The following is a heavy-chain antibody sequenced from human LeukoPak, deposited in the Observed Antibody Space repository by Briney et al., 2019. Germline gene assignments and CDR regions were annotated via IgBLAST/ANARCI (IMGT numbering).Heavy chain of an antibody. Sequence: HPGGSLRLSCAASGFTFSSYWMSWVRQAPGKGLEWVANIKQDGSEKYYVDSVKGRFTISRDNAKNSLYLQMNSLRAEDTAIYYCARAQQWLPPPYGLDYWGQGTLVTVSS. CDR3: ARAQQWLPPPYGLDY. D-gene: IGHD6-19*01. V-gene: IGHV3-7*01. CDR1: GFTFSSYW. J-gene: IGHJ4*02. CDR2: IKQDGSEK.